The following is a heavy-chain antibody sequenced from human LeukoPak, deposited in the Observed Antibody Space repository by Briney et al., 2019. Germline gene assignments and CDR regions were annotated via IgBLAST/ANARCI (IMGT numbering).Heavy chain of an antibody. J-gene: IGHJ1*01. V-gene: IGHV4-34*01. CDR3: ARPGSSEYFQH. Sequence: SETLSLTCAVYGGSFSGYYWSWIRQPPGKGLEWIGEINHSGSTNYNPSLKSRVTISVDTSKNQFSLKLSSVTAADTAVYYCARPGSSEYFQHWGQGTLVTVSP. D-gene: IGHD6-13*01. CDR2: INHSGST. CDR1: GGSFSGYY.